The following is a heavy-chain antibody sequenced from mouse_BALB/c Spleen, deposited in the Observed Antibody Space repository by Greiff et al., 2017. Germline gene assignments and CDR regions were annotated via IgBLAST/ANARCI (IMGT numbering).Heavy chain of an antibody. CDR2: IWGDGST. D-gene: IGHD2-3*01. J-gene: IGHJ4*01. CDR1: GFSLTGYG. Sequence: VQVVESGPGLVAPSQSLSITCTVSGFSLTGYGVNWVRQPPGKGLEWLGMIWGDGSTDYNSALNSRLSISKDNSKSQVFLKMNSMQTDDTARYYCDREEDDGYLYAMDYWGQGTSVTVSS. CDR3: DREEDDGYLYAMDY. V-gene: IGHV2-6-7*01.